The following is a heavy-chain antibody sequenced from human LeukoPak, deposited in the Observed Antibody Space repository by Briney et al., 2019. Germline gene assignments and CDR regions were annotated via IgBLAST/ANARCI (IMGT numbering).Heavy chain of an antibody. J-gene: IGHJ6*03. CDR3: ARMVQRNYYYYMDV. V-gene: IGHV3-30*02. CDR2: IRYDASNR. Sequence: GGSLRLSCAASGFILSNYGIHWVRQAPGKGLEWVAFIRYDASNRYYADSVKGRFTIFRDIPKNTLYLQMNSLRAEDTALYFCARMVQRNYYYYMDVWGKGTTVTISS. D-gene: IGHD3-10*01. CDR1: GFILSNYG.